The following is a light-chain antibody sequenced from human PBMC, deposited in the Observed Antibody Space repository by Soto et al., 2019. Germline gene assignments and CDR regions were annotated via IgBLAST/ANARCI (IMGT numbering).Light chain of an antibody. CDR1: SSDVGGYNL. CDR3: CSYAGSSTFVL. J-gene: IGLJ2*01. V-gene: IGLV2-23*02. Sequence: QSALTQPASVSGSPGQSITISCTGTSSDVGGYNLVSCYHQHPDKAPKLIIYEDNKRPSGVSNRFSGSKSGNTASLTISGLQAEDEADYYCCSYAGSSTFVLFGGGSQLTVL. CDR2: EDN.